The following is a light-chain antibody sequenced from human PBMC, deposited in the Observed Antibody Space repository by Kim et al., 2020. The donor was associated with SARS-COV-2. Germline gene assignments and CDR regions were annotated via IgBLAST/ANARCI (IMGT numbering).Light chain of an antibody. CDR2: DAS. J-gene: IGKJ4*01. V-gene: IGKV3-11*01. Sequence: SLSPGERATLYCRASQSVSSYFAWDQQKPGQAPRLLIYDASNRATGIPARFSGSGSGTDFTLTISSLEPEDFAVYYCQQRSKWITFGGGTKVDIK. CDR3: QQRSKWIT. CDR1: QSVSSY.